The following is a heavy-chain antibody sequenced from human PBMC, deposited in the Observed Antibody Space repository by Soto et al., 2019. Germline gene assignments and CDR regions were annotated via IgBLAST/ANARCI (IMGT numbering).Heavy chain of an antibody. V-gene: IGHV3-11*01. Sequence: PGGSLRLSWAAAGVTCSGYGISWIRQAPGKGLEWVSYISSRSSTIFYADSVKGRFTISRDNVKNSLYLQMNSLRAEDTAVYYCASGTNGAFFVYWGQGLLVTVSS. CDR2: ISSRSSTI. CDR3: ASGTNGAFFVY. CDR1: GVTCSGYG. D-gene: IGHD2-8*01. J-gene: IGHJ4*02.